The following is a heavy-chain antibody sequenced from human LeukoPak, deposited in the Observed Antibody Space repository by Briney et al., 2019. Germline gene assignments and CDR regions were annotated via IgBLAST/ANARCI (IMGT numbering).Heavy chain of an antibody. D-gene: IGHD2-15*01. V-gene: IGHV4-61*01. J-gene: IGHJ4*02. CDR3: ATHPPKVCTGGSCTDY. Sequence: RASETLSLTCTVSGGSVSSGSYYWSWIRQPPGKGLEWIGYIYYSGSTNYNPSLKSRVTISVDTSKNQFSLKLSSVTAADTAVYYCATHPPKVCTGGSCTDYWGQGTLVTVSS. CDR1: GGSVSSGSYY. CDR2: IYYSGST.